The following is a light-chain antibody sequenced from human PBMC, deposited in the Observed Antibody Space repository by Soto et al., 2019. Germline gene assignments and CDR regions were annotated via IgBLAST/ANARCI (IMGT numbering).Light chain of an antibody. CDR2: DVS. CDR3: CSYTNSAYV. J-gene: IGLJ1*01. Sequence: QSALTQPRSVSGSPGQSVTISCTGTSSDVGAYNYVSWYQQHPAKAPNLMIYDVSKRPSGVPDRFSGSKSGNTASLTISGPQAEDEGDYYCCSYTNSAYVFGTGTKLTV. CDR1: SSDVGAYNY. V-gene: IGLV2-11*01.